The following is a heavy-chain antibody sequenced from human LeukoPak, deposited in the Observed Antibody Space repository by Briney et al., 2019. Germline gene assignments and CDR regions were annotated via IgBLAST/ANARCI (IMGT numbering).Heavy chain of an antibody. V-gene: IGHV1-46*01. J-gene: IGHJ5*02. Sequence: ASEQVSCKESGYTFTNYYIHWVRQDPAPRLEWIGNINPIAVRISSAQKFQGRVTMSRDQSTSTIYMELSSLRSEATAVYYCAIGFYGDYDPVGVAWVDPWGQGTLVTVSS. CDR1: GYTFTNYY. CDR2: INPIAVRI. D-gene: IGHD4-17*01. CDR3: AIGFYGDYDPVGVAWVDP.